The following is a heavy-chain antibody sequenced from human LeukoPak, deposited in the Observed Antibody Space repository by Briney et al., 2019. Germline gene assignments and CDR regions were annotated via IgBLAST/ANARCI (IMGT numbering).Heavy chain of an antibody. CDR2: IYYSGST. Sequence: SETLSLTCTVSGGSISSYYWSWIRQPPGKGLEWIGYIYYSGSTNYNPSLKSRVTISVDTSKNQFSLKLSSVTAADTAVYYCARLAPYDYVWGSYRYYFDYWGQGTLVTVSS. CDR1: GGSISSYY. J-gene: IGHJ4*02. D-gene: IGHD3-16*02. V-gene: IGHV4-59*08. CDR3: ARLAPYDYVWGSYRYYFDY.